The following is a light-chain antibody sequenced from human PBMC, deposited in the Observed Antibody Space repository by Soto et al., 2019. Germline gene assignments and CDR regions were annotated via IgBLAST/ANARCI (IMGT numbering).Light chain of an antibody. Sequence: QAVVTQPPSASGTPGQRITLSCFGSNSNIGSNTVNWYQQVLGSAPKLVMYGDNQRPSGVPDRLSGSRSGSSASLAITGLQTEDEADYFCAAWDDNLKGPVFGGGTKVTVL. CDR2: GDN. CDR1: NSNIGSNT. CDR3: AAWDDNLKGPV. V-gene: IGLV1-44*01. J-gene: IGLJ3*02.